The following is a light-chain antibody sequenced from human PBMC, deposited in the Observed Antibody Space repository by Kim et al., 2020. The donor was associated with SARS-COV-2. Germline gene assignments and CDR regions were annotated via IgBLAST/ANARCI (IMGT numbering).Light chain of an antibody. CDR3: SSYAGSHSFV. Sequence: QSALTQSPSASGSPGQSVTISCTGTSSDFGGNNHVSWYQQHPGKAPKLMIYEVSERPSGVPDRFSGSKSGNTASLTVSGLQAEDEADYYRSSYAGSHSFVFATGTKVTVL. CDR2: EVS. J-gene: IGLJ1*01. CDR1: SSDFGGNNH. V-gene: IGLV2-8*01.